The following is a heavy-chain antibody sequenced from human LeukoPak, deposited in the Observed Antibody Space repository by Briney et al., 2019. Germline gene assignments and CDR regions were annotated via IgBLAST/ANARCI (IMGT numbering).Heavy chain of an antibody. D-gene: IGHD3-9*01. Sequence: GGSLRLSCAASGFTFSSYGMHWVRQAPGKGLEWVAVIWYDGSNKYYADSVKGRFTISRDNSKNTLYLQMNSLRAEDTAVYYCARGLRYFDWFFDYWGQGTLVTVSS. J-gene: IGHJ4*02. V-gene: IGHV3-33*01. CDR2: IWYDGSNK. CDR1: GFTFSSYG. CDR3: ARGLRYFDWFFDY.